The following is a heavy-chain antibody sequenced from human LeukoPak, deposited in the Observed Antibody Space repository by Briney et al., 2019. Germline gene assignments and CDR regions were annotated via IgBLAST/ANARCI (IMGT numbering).Heavy chain of an antibody. CDR2: GGSGGST. J-gene: IGHJ6*03. V-gene: IGHV3-23*01. CDR1: GFIFSSYA. CDR3: AKMRGQYYHSYYMDA. Sequence: GGSLRLSCAASGFIFSSYAMSWVRQAPGKGLEWVSYGGSGGSTYYADSVKGRFTVSRDNSKSTLYLQMNSLTAEDTAVYYCAKMRGQYYHSYYMDAWGKGTTVTASS.